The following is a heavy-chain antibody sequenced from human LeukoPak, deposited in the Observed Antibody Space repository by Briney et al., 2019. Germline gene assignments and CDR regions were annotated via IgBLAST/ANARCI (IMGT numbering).Heavy chain of an antibody. Sequence: PGGSLRLSCAASGFNFSSNSMHWVRQAPGKGLEWVSSISSTSNYIYYADSVKGRFTISRDNAKNSLYLQMNSLRAEDTAVYYCARARWFGELLAYWGQGTLVTVSS. V-gene: IGHV3-21*01. CDR3: ARARWFGELLAY. CDR2: ISSTSNYI. CDR1: GFNFSSNS. J-gene: IGHJ4*02. D-gene: IGHD3-10*01.